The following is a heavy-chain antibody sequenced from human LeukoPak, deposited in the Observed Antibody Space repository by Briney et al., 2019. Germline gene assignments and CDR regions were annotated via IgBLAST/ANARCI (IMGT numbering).Heavy chain of an antibody. CDR1: GFTFSSYG. CDR3: AKEIRDGYIGAGSFYYYMDV. D-gene: IGHD5-24*01. Sequence: QPGGSLRLSCAASGFTFSSYGMHWVRQAPGKGLEWVAFIRYDGSNKYYADSVKGRFTISRDNSKNTLYLQMNSLRAEDTAVYYCAKEIRDGYIGAGSFYYYMDVWGKGTTVTISS. V-gene: IGHV3-30*02. J-gene: IGHJ6*03. CDR2: IRYDGSNK.